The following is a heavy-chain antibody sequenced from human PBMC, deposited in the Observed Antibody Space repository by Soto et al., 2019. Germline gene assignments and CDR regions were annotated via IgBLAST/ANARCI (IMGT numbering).Heavy chain of an antibody. CDR1: GGTFSSYA. CDR2: IIPIFGTA. V-gene: IGHV1-69*13. Sequence: SVKVSCKASGGTFSSYAISWVRQAPGQGLEWMGGIIPIFGTANYAQKFQGRVTITADESTSTAYMELSSLRSEDTAVYYCALTMIVVVIPSYYYYGMDVWGQGTKVTVSS. D-gene: IGHD3-22*01. CDR3: ALTMIVVVIPSYYYYGMDV. J-gene: IGHJ6*02.